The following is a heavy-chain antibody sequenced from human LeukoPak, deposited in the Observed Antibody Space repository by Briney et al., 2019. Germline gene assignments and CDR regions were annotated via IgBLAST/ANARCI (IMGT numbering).Heavy chain of an antibody. CDR3: ARGKDGYNLRYFDY. CDR1: GFTFSSYS. D-gene: IGHD5-24*01. J-gene: IGHJ4*02. CDR2: LGGSTTTI. Sequence: GGSLRLSCVASGFTFSSYSMNWVRQAPGKGLEWISYLGGSTTTIYYADSVKGRFTISRDNARNSLFLQMNSLRAEDTAVYYCARGKDGYNLRYFDYWGQGTLVTVYS. V-gene: IGHV3-48*01.